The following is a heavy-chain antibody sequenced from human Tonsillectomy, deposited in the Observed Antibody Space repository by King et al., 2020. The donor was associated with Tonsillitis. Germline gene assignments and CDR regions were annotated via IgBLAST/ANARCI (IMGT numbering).Heavy chain of an antibody. Sequence: QLVQSGAEVKKPGASVKVSCKASGYTFTSYYMHWVRQAPGQGLEWMGIINPSGGSTSYAQKFQGRVTMTRDTSTSTVYMELSSLRSEDTAVYYCASREGYCSGGSCYDAFDIWGQGTMVTVSS. CDR3: ASREGYCSGGSCYDAFDI. CDR2: INPSGGST. D-gene: IGHD2-15*01. V-gene: IGHV1-46*01. J-gene: IGHJ3*02. CDR1: GYTFTSYY.